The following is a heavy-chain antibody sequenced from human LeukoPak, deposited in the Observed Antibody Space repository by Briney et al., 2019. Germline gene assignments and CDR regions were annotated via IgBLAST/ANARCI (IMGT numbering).Heavy chain of an antibody. V-gene: IGHV4-59*12. CDR1: GGSISSYY. CDR2: IYHSGST. CDR3: ARKGEWLTDAFDI. Sequence: SETLSLTCTVSGGSISSYYWSWIRQPPGKGLEWIGYIYHSGSTYYNPSLKSRVTISVDRSRNQFSLKLSSVTAADTAVYYCARKGEWLTDAFDIWGQGTMVTVSS. J-gene: IGHJ3*02. D-gene: IGHD5-12*01.